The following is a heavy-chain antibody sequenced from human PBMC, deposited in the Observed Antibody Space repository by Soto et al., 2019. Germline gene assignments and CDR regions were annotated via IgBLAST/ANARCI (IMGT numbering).Heavy chain of an antibody. J-gene: IGHJ3*02. CDR2: MNADGSTT. V-gene: IGHV3-74*01. D-gene: IGHD3-10*01. CDR1: GFTFSPFW. Sequence: EVHLVESGGGLVQPGESLRLSCAASGFTFSPFWMHWVRQAPGKGLEWVSHMNADGSTTLYADSVKGRFTISRDNAKNTLYLQMKSLRAEDTAVYYCVRGRGHPDSFDIWGQGTMVTVSS. CDR3: VRGRGHPDSFDI.